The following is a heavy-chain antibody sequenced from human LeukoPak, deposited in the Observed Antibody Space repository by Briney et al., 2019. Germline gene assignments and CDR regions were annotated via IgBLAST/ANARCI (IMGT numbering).Heavy chain of an antibody. CDR3: AADRSSGSHFDY. V-gene: IGHV1-58*01. J-gene: IGHJ4*02. CDR2: IVVGSGNT. Sequence: SVTVSCKASGFTFTSSAVQWVRQARGQRLEWIGWIVVGSGNTNYAQKFQERVTITRDMSTSTAYMELSSLRSEDTAVYYCAADRSSGSHFDYWGQGTLVTVSS. D-gene: IGHD3-22*01. CDR1: GFTFTSSA.